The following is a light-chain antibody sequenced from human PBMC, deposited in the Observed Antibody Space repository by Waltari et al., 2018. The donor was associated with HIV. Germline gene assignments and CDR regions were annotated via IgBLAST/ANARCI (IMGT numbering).Light chain of an antibody. J-gene: IGLJ2*01. CDR3: GTWDTSLSGAV. V-gene: IGLV1-51*01. Sequence: QSVLTQPPSVSAAPGQKVTISCSGSGSNIGYTSVSWYRQVPGAAPRLLIYDSDKRPSGIPDRFSGSKSGTSATLGSTGLQTGDEADYYCGTWDTSLSGAVFGGGTKLTVL. CDR1: GSNIGYTS. CDR2: DSD.